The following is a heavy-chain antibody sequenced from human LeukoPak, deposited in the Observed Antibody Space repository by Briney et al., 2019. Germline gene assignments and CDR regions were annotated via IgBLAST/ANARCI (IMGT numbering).Heavy chain of an antibody. CDR1: GFTFNSYN. Sequence: GGSLRLSCAASGFTFNSYNMNWVRQAPGKGLEWVSSITSSSTYMYYADSVRGRFTISRDNAKNTLYLQMNSLRAEDTAVYYCARDYDRYYMDVWGKGTTVTVSS. J-gene: IGHJ6*03. CDR3: ARDYDRYYMDV. V-gene: IGHV3-21*01. D-gene: IGHD3-3*01. CDR2: ITSSSTYM.